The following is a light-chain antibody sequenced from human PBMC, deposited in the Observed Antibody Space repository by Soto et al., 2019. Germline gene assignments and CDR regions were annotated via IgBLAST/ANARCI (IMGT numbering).Light chain of an antibody. CDR2: DVS. CDR3: SLYTSSNTLYV. Sequence: QSVLTQPASVSGSPGQSITISCTGTSSDVGGYNYVSWYQQHPGKAPKLMIYDVSNRPSGVSNRFSGSKSGNTASLTISGLQTEDEADYYCSLYTSSNTLYVFGTGTKLTVL. CDR1: SSDVGGYNY. V-gene: IGLV2-14*01. J-gene: IGLJ1*01.